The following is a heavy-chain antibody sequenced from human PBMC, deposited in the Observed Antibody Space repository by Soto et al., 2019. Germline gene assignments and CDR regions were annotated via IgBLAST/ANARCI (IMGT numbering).Heavy chain of an antibody. CDR3: VGGQYDFDY. D-gene: IGHD3-10*01. J-gene: IGHJ4*02. CDR1: GFPFTSYG. Sequence: QVQLVESGGGVVQPGRSLRLSCAGSGFPFTSYGMHWVREGPDKGLEWVAVMSYDGSDKYYADSVKSRFTISGDNSKNMLYLQMNSLRPEDTALYYCVGGQYDFDYRGQGTLVIVSS. V-gene: IGHV3-30*03. CDR2: MSYDGSDK.